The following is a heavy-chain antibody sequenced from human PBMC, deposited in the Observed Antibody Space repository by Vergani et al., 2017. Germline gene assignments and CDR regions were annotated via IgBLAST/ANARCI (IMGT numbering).Heavy chain of an antibody. D-gene: IGHD1-26*01. CDR2: ISYDGSNK. CDR1: GFTFSSYG. Sequence: QVQLVESGGGVVQPGRSLRLSCAASGFTFSSYGMHWVRQAPGKGLEWVAVISYDGSNKYYADSVKGRFTISRDNAQNSRYRQMNSLRAEDTAVYDCARDKAWELPGSFDYWGQGTLVTVSS. J-gene: IGHJ4*02. CDR3: ARDKAWELPGSFDY. V-gene: IGHV3-30*03.